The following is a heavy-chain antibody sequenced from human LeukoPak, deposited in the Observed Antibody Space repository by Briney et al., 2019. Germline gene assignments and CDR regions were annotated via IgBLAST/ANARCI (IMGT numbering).Heavy chain of an antibody. CDR2: ISGSGGST. Sequence: GGSLRLSCAASGFTFSSYAMSWVRQAPGKGLEWVSAISGSGGSTYYADSVKGRFTLSRDNSKTPLSLQMNSLRAEETAVYYCAKASPNMIVVVTAAYYFDYWGQGNLVTVSS. CDR3: AKASPNMIVVVTAAYYFDY. V-gene: IGHV3-23*01. D-gene: IGHD3-22*01. CDR1: GFTFSSYA. J-gene: IGHJ4*02.